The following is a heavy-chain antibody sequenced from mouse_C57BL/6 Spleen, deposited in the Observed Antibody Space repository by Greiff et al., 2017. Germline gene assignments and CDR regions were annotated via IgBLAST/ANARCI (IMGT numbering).Heavy chain of an antibody. CDR1: GFSLTSYG. CDR3: ARTTTVVPHFDY. J-gene: IGHJ2*01. CDR2: IWSGGST. D-gene: IGHD1-1*01. V-gene: IGHV2-2*01. Sequence: VQRVESGPGLVQPSQSLSITCTVSGFSLTSYGVHWVRQSPGKGLEWLGVIWSGGSTDYNAAFISRLSISKDNSKSQVFFKMNSLQAEDTAIYYCARTTTVVPHFDYWGQGTTLTVSS.